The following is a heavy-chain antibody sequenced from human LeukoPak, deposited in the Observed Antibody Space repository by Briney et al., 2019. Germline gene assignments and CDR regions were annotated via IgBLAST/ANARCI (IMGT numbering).Heavy chain of an antibody. Sequence: ASVKVSCKASGGTFSSYAISWVRQAPGQGLEWMGRIIPILGIANYAQKFQGRVTITADKSTSTAYMELSSLRSEDTAVYYCARDQVVVVPAAIGDWGQGTLVTVSS. CDR1: GGTFSSYA. J-gene: IGHJ4*02. CDR3: ARDQVVVVPAAIGD. CDR2: IIPILGIA. V-gene: IGHV1-69*04. D-gene: IGHD2-2*01.